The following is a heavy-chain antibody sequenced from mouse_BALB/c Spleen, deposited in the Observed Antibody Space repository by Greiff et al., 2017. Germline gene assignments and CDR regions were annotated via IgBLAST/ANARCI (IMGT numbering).Heavy chain of an antibody. CDR2: ISYDGSN. CDR1: GYSITSGYY. CDR3: ARAGRGNYYAMDY. D-gene: IGHD2-1*01. V-gene: IGHV3-6*02. Sequence: EVKLMESGPGLVKPSQSLSLTCSVTGYSITSGYYWNWIRQFPGNKLEWMGYISYDGSNNYNPSLKNRISITRDTSKNQFFLKLNSVTTEDTATYYCARAGRGNYYAMDYWGQGTSVTVSS. J-gene: IGHJ4*01.